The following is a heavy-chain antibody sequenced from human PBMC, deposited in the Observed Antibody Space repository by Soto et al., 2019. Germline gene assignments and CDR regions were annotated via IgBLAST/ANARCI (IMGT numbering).Heavy chain of an antibody. Sequence: GGSLRLSCAASGLTVSSNYMSWVRRAPGEGLEWVSVIYSGGSTYYADSVKGRFTISRDNSKNTLYLQMNSLRAEDTAVYYCARALLGDFWSGYYWGGMDVWGQGTTVTVSS. V-gene: IGHV3-53*01. D-gene: IGHD3-3*01. CDR1: GLTVSSNY. J-gene: IGHJ6*02. CDR2: IYSGGST. CDR3: ARALLGDFWSGYYWGGMDV.